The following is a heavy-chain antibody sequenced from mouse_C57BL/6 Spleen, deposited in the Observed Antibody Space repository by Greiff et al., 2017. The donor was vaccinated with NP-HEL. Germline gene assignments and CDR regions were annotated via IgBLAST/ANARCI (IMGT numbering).Heavy chain of an antibody. D-gene: IGHD1-1*01. CDR2: ISSGSSTI. J-gene: IGHJ4*01. Sequence: EVKLVESGGGLVKPGGSLKLSCAASGFTFSDYGMHWVRQAPEKGLEWVAYISSGSSTIYYADTVKGRFTISRDNAKNTLFLQMTSLRSEDTAMYYCARRYGSSSNAMDYWGQGTSVTVSS. CDR1: GFTFSDYG. V-gene: IGHV5-17*01. CDR3: ARRYGSSSNAMDY.